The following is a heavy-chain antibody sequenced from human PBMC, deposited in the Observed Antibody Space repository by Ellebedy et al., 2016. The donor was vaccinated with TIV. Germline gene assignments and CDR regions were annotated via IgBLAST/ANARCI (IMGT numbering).Heavy chain of an antibody. J-gene: IGHJ5*02. CDR3: ARGFYERFDP. CDR1: GYTFTNYG. CDR2: ISTYNGDT. D-gene: IGHD3-16*01. V-gene: IGHV1-18*04. Sequence: ASVKVSCKASGYTFTNYGISWVRQAPGQGLEWMGWISTYNGDTNYAQMFQGRVTMTTDTSTSTSHMELRSLKSDDTAVYYCARGFYERFDPWGQGTLVTVSS.